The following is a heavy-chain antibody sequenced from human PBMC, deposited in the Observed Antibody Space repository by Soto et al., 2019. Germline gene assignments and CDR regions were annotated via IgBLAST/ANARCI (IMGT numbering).Heavy chain of an antibody. CDR3: ARDGSGWDYYFDY. V-gene: IGHV3-74*01. J-gene: IGHJ4*02. D-gene: IGHD6-19*01. CDR1: GFTFSSYW. Sequence: PGGSLGLSCAASGFTFSSYWMHWVRQVPGKGLVWVSRINDDGTSTTYADSVKGRFTVSRDNAKNTLYLQMNSLRAEDTAVYYCARDGSGWDYYFDYWGQGTLVTVSS. CDR2: INDDGTST.